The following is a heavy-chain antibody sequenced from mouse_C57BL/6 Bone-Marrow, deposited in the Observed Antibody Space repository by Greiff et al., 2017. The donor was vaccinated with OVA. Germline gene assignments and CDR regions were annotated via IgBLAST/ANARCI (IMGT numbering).Heavy chain of an antibody. D-gene: IGHD1-1*01. CDR2: ISGGGGNT. J-gene: IGHJ1*03. CDR3: ARHSHYGSSYWYFDV. V-gene: IGHV5-9*01. CDR1: GFTFSSYT. Sequence: EVKLVESGGGLVKPGGSLKLSCAASGFTFSSYTMSWVRQTPEKRLEWVATISGGGGNTYYPDSVQGRFTISRDNAKNTLYLQMSSLRSEDTALYYCARHSHYGSSYWYFDVWGTGTTVTVSS.